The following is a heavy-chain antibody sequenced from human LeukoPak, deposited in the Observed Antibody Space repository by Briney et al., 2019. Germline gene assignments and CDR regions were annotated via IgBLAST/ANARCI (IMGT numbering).Heavy chain of an antibody. Sequence: GASVKVSCKASGYTFTGYYMHWERQAPGQGLEWMGWINPNSGGTNYAQKFQGWVTMTRDTSISTAYMELSRLRSDDTAVYYCARDRNCDWGPRNAFDIWGQGTMVTVSS. J-gene: IGHJ3*02. CDR1: GYTFTGYY. D-gene: IGHD3-9*01. CDR2: INPNSGGT. V-gene: IGHV1-2*04. CDR3: ARDRNCDWGPRNAFDI.